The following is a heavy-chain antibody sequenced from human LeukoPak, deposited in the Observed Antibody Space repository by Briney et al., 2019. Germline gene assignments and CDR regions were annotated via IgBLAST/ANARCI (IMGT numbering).Heavy chain of an antibody. D-gene: IGHD3-22*01. J-gene: IGHJ4*02. CDR1: GFTVHSNY. V-gene: IGHV3-53*01. CDR2: IYTGGNT. CDR3: ARGDDSGYYDYFDY. Sequence: GGSLRLSCVASGFTVHSNYLSWVRQAPGKGLEWVSTIYTGGNTYYAASVKGRFTISRDFSKNTVFLHMNSLRAEDTAMYYCARGDDSGYYDYFDYWGQGALVTVSS.